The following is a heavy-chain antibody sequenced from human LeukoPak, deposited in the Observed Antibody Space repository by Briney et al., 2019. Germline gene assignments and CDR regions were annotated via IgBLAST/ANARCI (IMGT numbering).Heavy chain of an antibody. D-gene: IGHD3-16*01. CDR2: ISDSGVTA. CDR3: ANLNAPYWGNFDY. V-gene: IGHV3-23*01. CDR1: GFTFSNYA. Sequence: GGSLRISCAASGFTFSNYAMSCVRQAPGQGLDWVSAISDSGVTAYYADSVKGRFTISRDNSKSTLYLQMNSLRAEDTAVYYCANLNAPYWGNFDYWGQGTLVTVSS. J-gene: IGHJ4*02.